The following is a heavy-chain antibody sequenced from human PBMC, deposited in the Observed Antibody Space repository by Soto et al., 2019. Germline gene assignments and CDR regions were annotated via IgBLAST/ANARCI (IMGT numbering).Heavy chain of an antibody. CDR1: GGSISSGGYS. D-gene: IGHD1-1*01. CDR3: ARDQLEGNWFDP. V-gene: IGHV4-30-2*01. J-gene: IGHJ5*02. Sequence: QLQLQESGSGLVRPSQTLSLTCAVSGGSISSGGYSWNWIRQPPGKGLEWIGYIYHSGSTFYNPSLKSRVTISVDKSKNHFSLKLTSVTAADTAVYYCARDQLEGNWFDPWGQGTLVTVSS. CDR2: IYHSGST.